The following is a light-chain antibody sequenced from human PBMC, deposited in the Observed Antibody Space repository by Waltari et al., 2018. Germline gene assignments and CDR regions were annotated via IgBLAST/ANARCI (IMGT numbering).Light chain of an antibody. V-gene: IGLV3-9*01. CDR2: RDN. Sequence: SYDLTQPLSVPVALGQTARITCGESHIGRKTVHWYQEKPGLAPVLVIYRDNQRPSGIADRFSGSNSGNMANLTITTAQVGDEADYYCQVWDSSTVVFGAGTKLTVL. J-gene: IGLJ3*02. CDR3: QVWDSSTVV. CDR1: HIGRKT.